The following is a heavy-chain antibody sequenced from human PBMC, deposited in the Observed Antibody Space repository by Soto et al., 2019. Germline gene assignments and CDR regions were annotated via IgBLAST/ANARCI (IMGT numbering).Heavy chain of an antibody. CDR3: ARIDPPHYYFDP. V-gene: IGHV1-18*01. CDR2: ISTYSGNT. J-gene: IGHJ4*02. CDR1: GFTFTAYG. Sequence: ASVKVSCKASGFTFTAYGISWVRQAPGQGLEWMGWISTYSGNTNYAQKLQGRVTVTTDTSTSTAYMELRSLTSDDTAVYYCARIDPPHYYFDPWGQGTLVTVSS.